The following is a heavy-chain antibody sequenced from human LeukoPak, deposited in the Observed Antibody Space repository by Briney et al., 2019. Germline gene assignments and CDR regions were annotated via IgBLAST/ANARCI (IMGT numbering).Heavy chain of an antibody. CDR3: ARVECGGDCYSEGGLFDY. V-gene: IGHV3-30*04. CDR2: ISYDGSNK. J-gene: IGHJ4*02. Sequence: PGGSLRLSCAASGFTFSSYAMHWVRQAPGKGLEWVAVISYDGSNKYYADSVKGRFTTSRDNSKNTLYLQMNSLRAEDTAVYYCARVECGGDCYSEGGLFDYWGQGTLVTVSS. D-gene: IGHD2-21*02. CDR1: GFTFSSYA.